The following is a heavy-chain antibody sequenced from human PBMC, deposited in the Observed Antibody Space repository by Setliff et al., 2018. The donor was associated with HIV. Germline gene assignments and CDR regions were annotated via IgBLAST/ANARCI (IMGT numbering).Heavy chain of an antibody. CDR3: AKLRHDFLIDS. V-gene: IGHV3-23*01. Sequence: GGSLRLSCAANGITFSSYAMTWVRQAPGKGLNWVSSITASGGKTYYADSMKGRFTISRDNSENTLYLQMSNLRVDDTAVYYCAKLRHDFLIDSWGQGTLVTV. CDR1: GITFSSYA. CDR2: ITASGGKT. D-gene: IGHD3-3*01. J-gene: IGHJ4*02.